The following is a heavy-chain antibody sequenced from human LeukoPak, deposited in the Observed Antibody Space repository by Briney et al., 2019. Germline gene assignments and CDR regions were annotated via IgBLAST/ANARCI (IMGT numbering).Heavy chain of an antibody. D-gene: IGHD1-14*01. CDR2: ISSSGNYI. CDR3: ARHLIIRGRRAHFDY. V-gene: IGHV3-21*01. CDR1: GFTLSSYS. J-gene: IGHJ4*02. Sequence: PGGSLRLSCAASGFTLSSYSMNWVRQAPGKGLEWVSSISSSGNYIYYADSVKGRFSISRDNAKNSLYLQLNSLRAEDTAVYYCARHLIIRGRRAHFDYWGQGTLVTVSS.